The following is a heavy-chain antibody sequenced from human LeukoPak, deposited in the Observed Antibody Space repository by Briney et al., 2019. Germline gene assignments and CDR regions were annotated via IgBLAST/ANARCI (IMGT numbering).Heavy chain of an antibody. J-gene: IGHJ5*02. CDR3: ARSTVVTDWFDP. V-gene: IGHV5-51*01. CDR1: GYSFTSYW. CDR2: IYTGDSDT. Sequence: GAXXKISCKGSGYSFTSYWIGWVRQMPGKGVEWMGIIYTGDSDTRYSPSFQGQVTISADKSISTTYLKWSSMKASDTAMYYCARSTVVTDWFDPWGQGTLVTVSS. D-gene: IGHD4-23*01.